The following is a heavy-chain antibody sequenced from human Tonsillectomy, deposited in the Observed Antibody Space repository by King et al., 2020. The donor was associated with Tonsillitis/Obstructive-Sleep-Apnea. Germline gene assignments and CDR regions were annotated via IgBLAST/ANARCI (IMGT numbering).Heavy chain of an antibody. J-gene: IGHJ6*02. Sequence: VQLVESGGGLVQPGGSLRLSCAASGFTFSSFWMHWVRQAPGKGLVWVSRSKNDGSSASYADSVKGRFTISRDIAKNTLYLQMTSLRAEDTAVYYCASGHFGYCLDVWGQGTTVTVSS. V-gene: IGHV3-74*01. CDR2: SKNDGSSA. CDR3: ASGHFGYCLDV. CDR1: GFTFSSFW. D-gene: IGHD2-21*01.